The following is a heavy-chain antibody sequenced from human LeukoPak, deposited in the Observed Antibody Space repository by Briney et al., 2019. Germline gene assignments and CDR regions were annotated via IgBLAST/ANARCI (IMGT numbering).Heavy chain of an antibody. J-gene: IGHJ4*02. Sequence: PGGSLRLSCAASGFTFSTYWMSWVRQAPGKGLEWVANMKQDGSEEYYVDSVKGRFTISRDNAKNSLYLQMNSLRAEDTAVHYCARDKIVGATVLDYWGQGSLVTVSS. CDR1: GFTFSTYW. CDR2: MKQDGSEE. V-gene: IGHV3-7*03. CDR3: ARDKIVGATVLDY. D-gene: IGHD1-26*01.